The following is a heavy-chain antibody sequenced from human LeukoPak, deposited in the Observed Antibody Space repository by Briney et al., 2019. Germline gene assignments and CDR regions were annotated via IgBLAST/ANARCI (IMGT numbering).Heavy chain of an antibody. V-gene: IGHV1-24*01. Sequence: ASVKVSCKVSGYTLTELSIHWVRQAPGKGLEWMGGFDPEDGEIIYAQNFQGRVTMTEDTSTDTAYMELSSLRYEGTAVYYCALYYGDSAKGYYFDYWGQGTLVTVSS. D-gene: IGHD4-17*01. CDR3: ALYYGDSAKGYYFDY. CDR1: GYTLTELS. CDR2: FDPEDGEI. J-gene: IGHJ4*02.